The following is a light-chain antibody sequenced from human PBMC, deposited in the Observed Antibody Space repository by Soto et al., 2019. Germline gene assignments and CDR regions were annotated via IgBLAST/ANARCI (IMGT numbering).Light chain of an antibody. J-gene: IGKJ5*01. Sequence: DIPMTQSPSSVSASVGDRVTISCRASQAVSNWLAWYQQKPGEAPKFLIYAASNWQIGVPSKFSVSGSGTDFTRTSTSLQPEDFAVYYCQQARRFPITFGQGTRLEIK. CDR2: AAS. CDR1: QAVSNW. CDR3: QQARRFPIT. V-gene: IGKV1-12*01.